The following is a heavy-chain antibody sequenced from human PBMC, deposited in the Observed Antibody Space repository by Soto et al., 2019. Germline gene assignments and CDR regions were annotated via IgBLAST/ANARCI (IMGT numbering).Heavy chain of an antibody. CDR1: GGSFSDYY. CDR2: INHSGST. V-gene: IGHV4-34*01. J-gene: IGHJ6*02. CDR3: ARGYNWKGYYYYGMDV. D-gene: IGHD1-1*01. Sequence: SETLSLTCAVYGGSFSDYYWSRIRQPPGKGLEWIGEINHSGSTNYNPSLKSRVTISVDTSKNQFSLKLSSVTAADTAVYYCARGYNWKGYYYYGMDVWGQGTTVTVS.